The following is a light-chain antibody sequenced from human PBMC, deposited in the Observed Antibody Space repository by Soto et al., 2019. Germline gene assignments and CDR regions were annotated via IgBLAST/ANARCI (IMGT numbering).Light chain of an antibody. V-gene: IGKV3-20*01. CDR2: GAS. J-gene: IGKJ1*01. Sequence: EIVLTQSPDTLSLSPVERATLSCRASQSVSSSYLAWYQQKPGQAPRLLIYGASRRATGIPDRFSGSGSGTDFTLTISRLEPEDLAMYYCQQYGSSLWTFGQGTKVEIK. CDR1: QSVSSSY. CDR3: QQYGSSLWT.